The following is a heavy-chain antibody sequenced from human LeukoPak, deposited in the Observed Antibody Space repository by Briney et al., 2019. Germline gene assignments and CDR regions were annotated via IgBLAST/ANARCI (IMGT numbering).Heavy chain of an antibody. D-gene: IGHD6-13*01. Sequence: GGSLRLSCAASGFTFSDYNMNWVRQAPGKGLEWVSYITNGGSTIHHADPVKGRFTISRDNAKNSLYLQMNSLRAEDTAVYYCARETCSSSFNWFDPWGQGTLVTVSS. CDR3: ARETCSSSFNWFDP. V-gene: IGHV3-11*04. J-gene: IGHJ5*02. CDR1: GFTFSDYN. CDR2: ITNGGSTI.